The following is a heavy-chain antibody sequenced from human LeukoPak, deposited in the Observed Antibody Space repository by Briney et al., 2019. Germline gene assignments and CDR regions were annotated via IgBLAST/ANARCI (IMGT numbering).Heavy chain of an antibody. CDR3: ARRTYSSSSSIFDY. J-gene: IGHJ4*02. V-gene: IGHV1-18*01. D-gene: IGHD6-6*01. Sequence: VASVKVSCKASGYTFTSYGISWVRQAPGQGLEWMGWISAYNGNTNYAQKLQGRVAMTTDTSTSTAYMELRSLRSDDTAVYYCARRTYSSSSSIFDYWGQGTLVTVSS. CDR2: ISAYNGNT. CDR1: GYTFTSYG.